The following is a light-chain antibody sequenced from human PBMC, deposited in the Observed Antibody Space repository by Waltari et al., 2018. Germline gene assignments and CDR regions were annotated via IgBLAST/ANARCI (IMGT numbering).Light chain of an antibody. CDR1: SSDVGNYDL. V-gene: IGLV2-23*02. J-gene: IGLJ2*01. CDR2: EVT. Sequence: QSALTQPASVSGSPGQSIPISCTGTSSDVGNYDLFSWYQQHPGKAPKLMIYEVTKRPSWVSNRFSGSKSGNTASLTVSGLQAEDEADYYCCSYAGSGTLVFGGGTKLTVL. CDR3: CSYAGSGTLV.